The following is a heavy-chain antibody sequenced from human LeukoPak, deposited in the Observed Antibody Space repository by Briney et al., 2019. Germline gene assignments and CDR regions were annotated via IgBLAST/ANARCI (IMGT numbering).Heavy chain of an antibody. CDR1: GFTFTSSA. CDR2: IVVGSGNT. CDR3: AAESGGFWSDYNYYYYGMDV. Sequence: SVKVSCKASGFTFTSSAMQWVRQARGQRLEWIGWIVVGSGNTNYAQKFQERVTITRDMSTSTAYMELSSLRSEDTAVYYCAAESGGFWSDYNYYYYGMDVWGQGTTVTVSS. D-gene: IGHD3-3*01. J-gene: IGHJ6*02. V-gene: IGHV1-58*02.